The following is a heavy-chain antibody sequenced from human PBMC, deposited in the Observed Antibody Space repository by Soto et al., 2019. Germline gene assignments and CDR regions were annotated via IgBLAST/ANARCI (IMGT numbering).Heavy chain of an antibody. CDR3: ARLKYSSSPFDY. CDR2: IYYSGST. CDR1: GGSISSYY. V-gene: IGHV4-59*08. Sequence: SETLSLTCTVSGGSISSYYWSWIRQPPGKGLEWIGYIYYSGSTNYNPSLKSRVTISVDTSKNQFSLKLSSVTAADTAVYYCARLKYSSSPFDYWGQGTLVTVSS. D-gene: IGHD6-6*01. J-gene: IGHJ4*02.